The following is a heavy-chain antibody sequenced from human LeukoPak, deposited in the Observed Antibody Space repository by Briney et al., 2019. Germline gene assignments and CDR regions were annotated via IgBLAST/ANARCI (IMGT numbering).Heavy chain of an antibody. V-gene: IGHV4-30-4*08. J-gene: IGHJ3*02. CDR3: ARDGTQRGYSYAFDI. Sequence: SETLSLTCTVSGGSISSGDYYWSWIRQPPGKGLEWIGYIYYSGSTYYNPSLKSRVTISVDTSKNQFSVKLSSVTAADTAVYYCARDGTQRGYSYAFDIWGQGTMVTVSS. D-gene: IGHD5-18*01. CDR2: IYYSGST. CDR1: GGSISSGDYY.